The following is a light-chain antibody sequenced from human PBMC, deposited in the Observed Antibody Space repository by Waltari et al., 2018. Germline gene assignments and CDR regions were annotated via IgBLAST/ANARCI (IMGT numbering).Light chain of an antibody. CDR2: DVS. CDR1: TSDAGGYNS. V-gene: IGLV2-14*01. CDR3: GSYTGSTTWV. J-gene: IGLJ3*02. Sequence: QSALTQPASVSGSPGQSITISCTGATSDAGGYNSVSWYQQRPGKAPKLLIFDVSNLPSVVSTRFSGSKSGNTASLTISGLQAEDEAAYYCGSYTGSTTWVFGGGTKLTVL.